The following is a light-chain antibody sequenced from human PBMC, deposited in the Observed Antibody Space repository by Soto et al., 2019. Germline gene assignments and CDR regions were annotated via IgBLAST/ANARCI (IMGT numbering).Light chain of an antibody. CDR1: QRMSAW. CDR2: DAS. CDR3: QQYDTYPWT. Sequence: DIQMTQSPTTLSASVGDRVIITCRASQRMSAWLAGYQQKPGKAPTLLIYDASSLENGVPSRVSGSGSGTDFALTISSLQPNDFATYYCQQYDTYPWTFGQGTKVEIK. V-gene: IGKV1-5*01. J-gene: IGKJ1*01.